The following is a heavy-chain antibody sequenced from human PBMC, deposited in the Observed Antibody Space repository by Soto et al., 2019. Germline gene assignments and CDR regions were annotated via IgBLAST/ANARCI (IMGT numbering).Heavy chain of an antibody. CDR1: GDSVSSNSAA. CDR2: TYYRSRCYN. CDR3: AGTTSHQWYYLDV. V-gene: IGHV6-1*01. J-gene: IGHJ6*03. Sequence: QVQLQESGPGLVKPSQTLSLTCAISGDSVSSNSAAWNWIRLSPSRGLEWLARTYYRSRCYNDYAVSVRSRITVNHDTSKNQFSLQLTSVTPEDTAGYYCAGTTSHQWYYLDVWGKGTTVTVSS. D-gene: IGHD1-7*01.